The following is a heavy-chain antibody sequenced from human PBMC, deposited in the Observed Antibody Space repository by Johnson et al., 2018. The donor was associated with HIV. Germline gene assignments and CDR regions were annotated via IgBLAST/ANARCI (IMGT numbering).Heavy chain of an antibody. Sequence: VQLVESGGGLVQPGGSLRLSCAASGFTVSSNYMSWVRQAPGKGLEWVSVIYSGGCTFYADSVKGRFTISRDNSKNTLYLQMNSLRAEDTAVFYCAKDEGYGKFDAFDIWGQGTMVTVSS. CDR2: IYSGGCT. D-gene: IGHD5-18*01. J-gene: IGHJ3*02. V-gene: IGHV3-66*01. CDR3: AKDEGYGKFDAFDI. CDR1: GFTVSSNY.